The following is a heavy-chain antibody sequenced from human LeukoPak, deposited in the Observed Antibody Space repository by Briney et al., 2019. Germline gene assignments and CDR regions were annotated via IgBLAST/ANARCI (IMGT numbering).Heavy chain of an antibody. V-gene: IGHV4-59*01. Sequence: SETLSLTCTVSGGSISSYYWSWIRQPPGKGLEWIGNIYYSGSTNYNPSLKSRVTISVDTSKNQFSLKLSSVTAADTAVYYCTKGSIAYYYMDVWGKGTTVTISS. J-gene: IGHJ6*03. CDR2: IYYSGST. D-gene: IGHD3-22*01. CDR3: TKGSIAYYYMDV. CDR1: GGSISSYY.